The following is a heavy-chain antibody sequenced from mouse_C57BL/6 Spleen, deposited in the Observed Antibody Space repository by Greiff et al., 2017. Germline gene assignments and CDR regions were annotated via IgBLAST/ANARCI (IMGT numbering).Heavy chain of an antibody. D-gene: IGHD1-1*01. V-gene: IGHV1-55*01. J-gene: IGHJ1*03. CDR2: IYPGSGST. CDR3: ARSLYYYGSREGYFDV. Sequence: VQLQQPGAELVKPGASVKMSCKASGYTFTSYWITWVKQRPGQGLEWIGDIYPGSGSTNYNEKFKSKATLTVDTSSSTAYMQLSSLTSEDSAVYYCARSLYYYGSREGYFDVWGTGTTVTVSS. CDR1: GYTFTSYW.